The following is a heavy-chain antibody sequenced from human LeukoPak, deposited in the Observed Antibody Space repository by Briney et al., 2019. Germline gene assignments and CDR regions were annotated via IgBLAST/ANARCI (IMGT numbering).Heavy chain of an antibody. J-gene: IGHJ4*02. Sequence: QTGGSLRLSCAVSGTTFSSYWMHWVRQDPGRGLLWVSRINTQGTYTNYADSVKGRFTISRDNAKNTLYLQMSSLRADDTAVYYCVIDPGDYNDFWGQGTLVSVSS. CDR2: INTQGTYT. V-gene: IGHV3-74*01. CDR3: VIDPGDYNDF. CDR1: GTTFSSYW. D-gene: IGHD2-8*02.